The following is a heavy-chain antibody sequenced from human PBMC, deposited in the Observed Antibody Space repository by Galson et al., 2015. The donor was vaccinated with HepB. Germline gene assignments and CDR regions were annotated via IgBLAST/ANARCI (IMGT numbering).Heavy chain of an antibody. D-gene: IGHD6-19*01. Sequence: SLRVSCAASGFTFSTYAMSWVRQAPGKGLEWVSGISGSGGSTYFADSVKGRFTISRDNSKNTLYLQMNSLRAEDTAVYYCAKDSGSGWITSFDYWGQGTLVTVSS. J-gene: IGHJ4*02. CDR1: GFTFSTYA. CDR3: AKDSGSGWITSFDY. CDR2: ISGSGGST. V-gene: IGHV3-23*01.